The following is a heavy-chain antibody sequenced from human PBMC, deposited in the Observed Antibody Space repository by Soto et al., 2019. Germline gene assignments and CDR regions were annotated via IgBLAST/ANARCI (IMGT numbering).Heavy chain of an antibody. CDR1: GYTFTAYF. V-gene: IGHV1-18*04. J-gene: IGHJ4*02. CDR2: ISAYNGNT. D-gene: IGHD6-13*01. CDR3: ARSIAAAVDFDY. Sequence: ASVKVSCKASGYTFTAYFIHWVRQAPGQGLEWMGWISAYNGNTNYAQKLQGRVTMTTDTSTSTAYMELRSLRSDDTAVYYCARSIAAAVDFDYWGQGTLVTVSS.